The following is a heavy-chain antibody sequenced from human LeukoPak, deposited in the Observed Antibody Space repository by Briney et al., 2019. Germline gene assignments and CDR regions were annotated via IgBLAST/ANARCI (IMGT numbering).Heavy chain of an antibody. CDR2: ISYDGSNK. CDR3: AKERKLLPFDC. J-gene: IGHJ4*02. CDR1: GFTFSSYG. V-gene: IGHV3-30*18. D-gene: IGHD4-23*01. Sequence: GGSLRLSCAASGFTFSSYGMHWVRQAPGKGLEWVAVISYDGSNKYYADSVKGRFTISRDNSKNTLYLQMNSLRAEDTAVYYCAKERKLLPFDCWGQGTLVTVSS.